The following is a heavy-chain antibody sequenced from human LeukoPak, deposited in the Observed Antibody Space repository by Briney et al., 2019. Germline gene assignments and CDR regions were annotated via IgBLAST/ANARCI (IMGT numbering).Heavy chain of an antibody. CDR1: GYTFTSYG. CDR2: INPSGGST. V-gene: IGHV1-46*01. J-gene: IGHJ4*02. CDR3: ARGKRLRFLEWLLSPYFDY. D-gene: IGHD3-3*01. Sequence: ASVKVSCKASGYTFTSYGISWVRQAPGQGLEWMGIINPSGGSTSYAQKFQGRVTMTRDTSTSTVYMELSSLRSEDTAVYYCARGKRLRFLEWLLSPYFDYWGQGTLVTVSS.